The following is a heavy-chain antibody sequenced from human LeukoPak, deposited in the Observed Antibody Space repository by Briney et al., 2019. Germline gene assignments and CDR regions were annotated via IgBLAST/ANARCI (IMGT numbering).Heavy chain of an antibody. CDR1: GFTFSSYW. CDR3: IGGSNMDY. D-gene: IGHD1-26*01. V-gene: IGHV3-7*01. Sequence: GGSLRLSCAASGFTFSSYWMSWVRQAPGKGLEWVANIKQDGGEKYYADSVKGRFTISRDNARNPLYLQMNSLRAEDTAVYYCIGGSNMDYWGQGTLVTVSS. J-gene: IGHJ4*02. CDR2: IKQDGGEK.